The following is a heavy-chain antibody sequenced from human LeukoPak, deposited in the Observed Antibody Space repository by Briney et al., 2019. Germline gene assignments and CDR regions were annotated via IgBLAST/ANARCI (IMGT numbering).Heavy chain of an antibody. Sequence: ASVKVSCKASGYIFTTYYMHWVRQAPGQGLEWMGIINPSGGSTSYAQKFQGRVTMIRDTSTSTVYMELSRLRSDDTAVYYCARGSSSWLEVDYWGQGTLVTVSS. CDR1: GYIFTTYY. CDR3: ARGSSSWLEVDY. D-gene: IGHD6-13*01. J-gene: IGHJ4*02. CDR2: INPSGGST. V-gene: IGHV1-46*01.